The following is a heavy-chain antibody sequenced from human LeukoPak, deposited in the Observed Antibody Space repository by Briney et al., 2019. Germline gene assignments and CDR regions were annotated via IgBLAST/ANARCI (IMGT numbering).Heavy chain of an antibody. Sequence: GATVKVSCKASGYSITNYYMHWVRQAPAQGLEWMGIINPIGGSTSYAQRFQGRLTMTRDTSTNIVYMELSSLRSDDTAVYYCARGSYHSGSGSYHFDYWGQGTLVTVSS. V-gene: IGHV1-46*01. CDR2: INPIGGST. J-gene: IGHJ4*02. CDR3: ARGSYHSGSGSYHFDY. CDR1: GYSITNYY. D-gene: IGHD3-10*01.